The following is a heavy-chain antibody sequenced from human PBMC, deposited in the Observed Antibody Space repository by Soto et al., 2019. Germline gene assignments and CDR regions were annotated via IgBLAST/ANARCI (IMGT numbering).Heavy chain of an antibody. CDR3: ATLYDILTGYPPRDAFDI. D-gene: IGHD3-9*01. CDR2: IDPSDSYT. Sequence: EVQLVQSGAEVKKPGESLRISCKGSGYSFTSYWISWVRQMPGKGLEWMGRIDPSDSYTNYSPSFQGHVTISADKSIXTXFLQWSSLKASDTAMYYCATLYDILTGYPPRDAFDIWGQGTMVTVSS. J-gene: IGHJ3*02. V-gene: IGHV5-10-1*01. CDR1: GYSFTSYW.